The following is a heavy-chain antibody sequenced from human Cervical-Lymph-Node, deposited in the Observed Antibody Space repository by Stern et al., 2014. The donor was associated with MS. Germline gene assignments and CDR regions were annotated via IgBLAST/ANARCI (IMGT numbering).Heavy chain of an antibody. CDR2: VSDNNVKT. J-gene: IGHJ4*02. CDR3: ARALRFVERSDFDF. V-gene: IGHV1-18*01. Sequence: VQLVQSGTEVKKPGASVKVSCKASGYNFFAYGITWVRQAPGQGLEWMGWVSDNNVKTTTAQSLQGRVVLTIDISTNTSYMELRRLRSDDTAVYYCARALRFVERSDFDFWGPGTLVTVSS. CDR1: GYNFFAYG. D-gene: IGHD3-3*01.